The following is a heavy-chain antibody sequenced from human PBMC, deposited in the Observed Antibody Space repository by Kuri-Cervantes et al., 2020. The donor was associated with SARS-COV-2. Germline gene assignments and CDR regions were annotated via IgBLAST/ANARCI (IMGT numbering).Heavy chain of an antibody. J-gene: IGHJ6*03. V-gene: IGHV4-34*01. CDR3: ARLPLLGGATYYYYYMDV. Sequence: GSLRLSCAVYGGSFSGFYWSWIRQPPGKGLEWIGSIYYSGSTYYNPSLNSRVTISVDTSKNQFSLKLSSVTAADTAVYYCARLPLLGGATYYYYYMDVWGKGTTVTVSS. CDR2: IYYSGST. CDR1: GGSFSGFY. D-gene: IGHD3-10*01.